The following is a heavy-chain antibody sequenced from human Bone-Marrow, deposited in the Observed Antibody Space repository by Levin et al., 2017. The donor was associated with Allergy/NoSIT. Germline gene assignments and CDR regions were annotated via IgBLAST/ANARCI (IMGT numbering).Heavy chain of an antibody. CDR1: GGSFRGYY. Sequence: SQTLSLTCAVYGGSFRGYYWSWIRQPPGKGLEWIGEINHSGSTNYNPSLKSRVTISVDTSKNQFSLKLSSVTAADTAVYYCARGPNAYYDYVWGSYRSIFDYWGQGTLVTVSS. D-gene: IGHD3-16*02. CDR2: INHSGST. J-gene: IGHJ4*02. CDR3: ARGPNAYYDYVWGSYRSIFDY. V-gene: IGHV4-34*01.